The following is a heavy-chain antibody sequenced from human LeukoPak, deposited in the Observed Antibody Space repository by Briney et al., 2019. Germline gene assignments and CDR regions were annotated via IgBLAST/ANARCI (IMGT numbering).Heavy chain of an antibody. CDR3: TTDHVGATVEFDS. J-gene: IGHJ4*02. V-gene: IGHV3-48*03. CDR1: GFTFSSVE. Sequence: GGSLRLSCAASGFTFSSVEMNWVRQAPGEGLEWISYISSSGSSVKYADSVKGRFTISRDNAKNSLYLQMDSLRAEDTAIYYCTTDHVGATVEFDSWGQGTLVTVSS. D-gene: IGHD1-26*01. CDR2: ISSSGSSV.